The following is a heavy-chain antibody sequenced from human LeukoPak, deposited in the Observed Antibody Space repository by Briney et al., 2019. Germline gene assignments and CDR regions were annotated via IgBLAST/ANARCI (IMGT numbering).Heavy chain of an antibody. CDR1: GLTLSNYA. V-gene: IGHV3-23*01. D-gene: IGHD5-12*01. J-gene: IGHJ4*02. CDR2: ISERGVT. Sequence: GGSLRSSCVVFGLTLSNYALPWVRKAPGRGREWVSGISERGVTNYADSVKGRFTISRDKSLNTVYLQMNSLRAEDTAVYYCARSPGGYSGYGREDYFDYWGRGVLVTVSS. CDR3: ARSPGGYSGYGREDYFDY.